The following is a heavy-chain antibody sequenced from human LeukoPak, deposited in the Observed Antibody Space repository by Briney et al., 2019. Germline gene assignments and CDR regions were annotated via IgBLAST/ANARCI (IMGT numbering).Heavy chain of an antibody. D-gene: IGHD3-10*01. CDR2: ISYDGSNK. CDR3: ARGHRPRGVPQCGY. J-gene: IGHJ4*02. Sequence: GGSLTLSCAASGFTFSSYAMHWVRQAPGKGLEWVAVISYDGSNKYYADSEKGRFTISRDNSKNTLYLQMNSLRAEDTAVYYCARGHRPRGVPQCGYWGQGTLVTVCS. V-gene: IGHV3-30*04. CDR1: GFTFSSYA.